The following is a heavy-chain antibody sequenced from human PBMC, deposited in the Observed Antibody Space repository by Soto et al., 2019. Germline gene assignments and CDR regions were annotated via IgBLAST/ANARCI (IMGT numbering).Heavy chain of an antibody. CDR1: GGSFSGYY. Sequence: PSETLSLTCAVYGGSFSGYYWSWIRQPPGKGLEWIGEINHSGSTNYNPSLKSRVTISVDTSKNQFSLKLSSVTAADTAVYYCARGRGIAEQPDFERWFDPWGQGTLVT. CDR3: ARGRGIAEQPDFERWFDP. J-gene: IGHJ5*02. V-gene: IGHV4-34*01. CDR2: INHSGST. D-gene: IGHD6-13*01.